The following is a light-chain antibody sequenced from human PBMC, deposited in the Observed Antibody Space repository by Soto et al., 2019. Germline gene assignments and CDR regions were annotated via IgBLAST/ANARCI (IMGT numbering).Light chain of an antibody. CDR1: QSVSSY. Sequence: EIVLTQSPATLSLSPGERATLSCRASQSVSSYLAWYQQKPGQAPRLLIYDASTRATGIPARFSGSGSGTDFTLTISSLEPEDFAVYYCQQRSNWPPGYTFGQGTKLEIK. V-gene: IGKV3-11*01. CDR3: QQRSNWPPGYT. J-gene: IGKJ2*01. CDR2: DAS.